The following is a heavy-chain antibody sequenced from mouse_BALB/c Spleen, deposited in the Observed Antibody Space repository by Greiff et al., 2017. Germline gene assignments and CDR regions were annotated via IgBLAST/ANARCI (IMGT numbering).Heavy chain of an antibody. CDR1: GFTFSSYA. V-gene: IGHV5-6-5*01. CDR2: ISSGGRT. CDR3: AREVTYYFDY. J-gene: IGHJ2*01. D-gene: IGHD2-3*01. Sequence: EVMLVESGGGLVKPGGSLKLSCAASGFTFSSYAMSWVRQTPEKRLEWVASISSGGRTYYPDSVKGRFTISRDNARNILYLQMSSLRSEDTAMYYCAREVTYYFDYWGQGTTLTVSS.